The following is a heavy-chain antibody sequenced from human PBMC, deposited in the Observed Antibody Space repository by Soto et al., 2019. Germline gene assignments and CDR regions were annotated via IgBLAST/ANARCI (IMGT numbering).Heavy chain of an antibody. V-gene: IGHV1-69*13. CDR1: GGTLSSYA. Sequence: SVKGSCKASGGTLSSYAISWVRQAPGQGLEWMGGIIPIFGTANYAQKFQGRVTITADESTSTAYMELSSLRSEDTAVYYCARKRGYSYGFNYWGQGTLVTVSS. D-gene: IGHD5-18*01. CDR2: IIPIFGTA. J-gene: IGHJ4*02. CDR3: ARKRGYSYGFNY.